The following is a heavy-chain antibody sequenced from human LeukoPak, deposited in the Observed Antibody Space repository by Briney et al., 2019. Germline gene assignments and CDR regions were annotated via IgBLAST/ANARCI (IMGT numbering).Heavy chain of an antibody. V-gene: IGHV4-39*07. J-gene: IGHJ3*02. CDR2: MYYSGST. CDR3: ARDPYYYGSGSDAFDI. Sequence: SETLSLTCTVSGGSISSNDYYWGWIRQPPGKGLEWIGSMYYSGSTYFNPSLKSRVTISVDTSKNQFSLKLSSVTAADTAVYYCARDPYYYGSGSDAFDIWGQGTMVTVSS. CDR1: GGSISSNDYY. D-gene: IGHD3-10*01.